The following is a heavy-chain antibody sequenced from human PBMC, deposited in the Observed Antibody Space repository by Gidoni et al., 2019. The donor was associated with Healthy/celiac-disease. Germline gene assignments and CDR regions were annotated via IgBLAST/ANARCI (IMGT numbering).Heavy chain of an antibody. D-gene: IGHD3-10*01. J-gene: IGHJ4*02. CDR2: INHSGST. CDR1: GGSFSGYY. V-gene: IGHV4-34*01. Sequence: QVQLQQWGAGLLKSSETLSLTCAVYGGSFSGYYWSWIRQPPGKGLEWIGAINHSGSTNYNPSLKSRVTISVDTSKNQFSLKLSSVTAADTDVYYCARGVDGSGSYRGYFDYWGQGTLVTVSS. CDR3: ARGVDGSGSYRGYFDY.